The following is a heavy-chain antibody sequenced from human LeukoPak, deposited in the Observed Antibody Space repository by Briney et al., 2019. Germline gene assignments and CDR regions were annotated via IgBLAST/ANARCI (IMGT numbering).Heavy chain of an antibody. V-gene: IGHV3-23*01. CDR2: IIGIGTNT. CDR3: AKGLLGTCRGAICYPFDS. CDR1: GFTFSNFA. Sequence: GGSLRLSCAASGFTFSNFAMNWVRRAPGKRLEWVSSIIGIGTNTYYAESVKGRFTISRDNSKNTLYLQMNILRAEDSAVYYCAKGLLGTCRGAICYPFDSWGQGTLVHVSS. J-gene: IGHJ4*02. D-gene: IGHD2-15*01.